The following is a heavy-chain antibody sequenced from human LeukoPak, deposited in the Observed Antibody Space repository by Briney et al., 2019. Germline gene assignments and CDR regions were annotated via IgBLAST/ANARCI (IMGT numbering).Heavy chain of an antibody. J-gene: IGHJ4*02. CDR2: IYTSGST. CDR1: GGSITSGSYY. Sequence: SETLSLTCTVSGGSITSGSYYWSWIRQPAGKGLEWIGHIYTSGSTNYNLSLKSRVTISVDTSKNQFSLNLSSVTAADTAVYYCASSYSSSWSFFDYWGQGTLVTVSS. CDR3: ASSYSSSWSFFDY. D-gene: IGHD6-13*01. V-gene: IGHV4-61*09.